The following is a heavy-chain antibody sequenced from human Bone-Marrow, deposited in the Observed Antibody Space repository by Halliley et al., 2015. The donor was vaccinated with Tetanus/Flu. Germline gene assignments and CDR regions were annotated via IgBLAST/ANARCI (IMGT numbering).Heavy chain of an antibody. V-gene: IGHV4-31*02. D-gene: IGHD3-10*01. CDR2: IWHSGST. CDR3: ARDQTMVRGVINGVFDV. Sequence: LRLSCTVSGGSISSASHYWSWIRQHPGKGLEWIGYIWHSGSTYYNPSLKSRVVISVDTSQNQFSLKLSSVTVADTALYYCARDQTMVRGVINGVFDVWGQGTMVTVSS. CDR1: GGSISSASHY. J-gene: IGHJ3*01.